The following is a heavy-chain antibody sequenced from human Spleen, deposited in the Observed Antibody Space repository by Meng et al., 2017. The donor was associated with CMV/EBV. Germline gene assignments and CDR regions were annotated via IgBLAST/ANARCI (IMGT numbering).Heavy chain of an antibody. V-gene: IGHV4-61*01. J-gene: IGHJ4*02. CDR2: IHISGTT. CDR1: GGSVSSGSYY. Sequence: SETLSLTCSVSGGSVSSGSYYWTWIRQSPAKGLEWIGYIHISGTTNYNPSLESRVTISVDTSKNQFSLKLSSVTAADTAVYYCARSSRRHIVVVPAAKYYFDYWGQGTLVTVSS. D-gene: IGHD2-2*01. CDR3: ARSSRRHIVVVPAAKYYFDY.